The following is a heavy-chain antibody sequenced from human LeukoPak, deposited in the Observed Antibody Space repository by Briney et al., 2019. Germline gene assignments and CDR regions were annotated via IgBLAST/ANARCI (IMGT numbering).Heavy chain of an antibody. Sequence: GGSLRLSCAASGLTFSIYWMHWVRQVPGKGLVWVSRIKSDGSGTTYADSVKGRFTISGDNAKNTLYLQMNSLRAEDTAVYYCVRDSGFGSFFDYWGQGTLVTVSS. CDR1: GLTFSIYW. CDR2: IKSDGSGT. J-gene: IGHJ4*02. V-gene: IGHV3-74*01. D-gene: IGHD5-12*01. CDR3: VRDSGFGSFFDY.